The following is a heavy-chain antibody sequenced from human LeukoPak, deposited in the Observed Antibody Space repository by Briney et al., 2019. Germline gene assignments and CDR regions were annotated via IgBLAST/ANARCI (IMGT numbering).Heavy chain of an antibody. Sequence: SETLSLTCAVSGGSISSSNWWSWVRQPPGKGLEWIGEIYHSGSTNYNPSLKSRVTISVDKSKNQFSLKLSSVTAADTAVYYCARAPGYCSSTSCSYYYGMDVWGQGTTVTVSS. D-gene: IGHD2-2*03. CDR3: ARAPGYCSSTSCSYYYGMDV. CDR1: GGSISSSNW. CDR2: IYHSGST. J-gene: IGHJ6*02. V-gene: IGHV4-4*02.